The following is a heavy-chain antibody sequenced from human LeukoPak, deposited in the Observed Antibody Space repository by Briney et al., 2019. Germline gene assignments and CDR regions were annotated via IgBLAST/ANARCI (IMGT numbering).Heavy chain of an antibody. D-gene: IGHD3-22*01. CDR1: GASISSSY. CDR3: ARGGRNYYDSSGQRGFGY. J-gene: IGHJ4*02. Sequence: PSETLSLTCTVSGASISSSYWSWIRQPPGKGLEWIGEINHTGSTNYNPSLKSRVTISVDTSKNQLSLKLSSVTAADTAVYYCARGGRNYYDSSGQRGFGYWGQGTLVTVSS. CDR2: INHTGST. V-gene: IGHV4-34*01.